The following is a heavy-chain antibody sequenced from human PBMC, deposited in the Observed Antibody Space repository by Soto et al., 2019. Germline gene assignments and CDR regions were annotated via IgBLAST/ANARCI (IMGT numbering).Heavy chain of an antibody. CDR2: INAGNGNT. Sequence: ASVKVSCKASGYTFTSYAMHWVRQAPGQRLEWMGWINAGNGNTKYSQKFQGRVTITRDTSASTAYMELSSLRSEDTAVYYCAFCGGDCNRRPEYYFDYWGQGSLVTVSS. D-gene: IGHD2-21*02. V-gene: IGHV1-3*01. CDR3: AFCGGDCNRRPEYYFDY. J-gene: IGHJ4*02. CDR1: GYTFTSYA.